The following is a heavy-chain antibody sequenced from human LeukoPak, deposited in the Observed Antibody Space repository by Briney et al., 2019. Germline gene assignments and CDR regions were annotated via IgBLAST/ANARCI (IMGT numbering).Heavy chain of an antibody. Sequence: ASVKVSCKASGYTFTSYGISWVRQAPGQGLEWMGWISAYNGNTNYAQKLQGRVTMTTDTSTSTAYMELRSLRSDDTAVYYCARDYTAMVQGLIDYWGQGTLVTVSS. CDR3: ARDYTAMVQGLIDY. CDR1: GYTFTSYG. V-gene: IGHV1-18*01. D-gene: IGHD5-18*01. J-gene: IGHJ4*02. CDR2: ISAYNGNT.